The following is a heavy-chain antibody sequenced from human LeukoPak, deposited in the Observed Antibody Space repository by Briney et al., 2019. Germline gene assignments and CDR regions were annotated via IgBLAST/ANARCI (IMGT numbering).Heavy chain of an antibody. Sequence: GSLRLSCAASGFTFSDYYMSWIRQAPGKGLEWVSYISSSGSTIYYADSVKGRFTISRDNAKDSLYLQMNSLGAEDTAVYYCARFYYYGSRNPRGWFDPWGQGTLVTVSS. CDR2: ISSSGSTI. J-gene: IGHJ5*02. CDR3: ARFYYYGSRNPRGWFDP. D-gene: IGHD3-10*01. V-gene: IGHV3-11*01. CDR1: GFTFSDYY.